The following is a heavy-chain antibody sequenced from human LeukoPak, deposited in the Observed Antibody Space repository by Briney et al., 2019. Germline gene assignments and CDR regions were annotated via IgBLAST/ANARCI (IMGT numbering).Heavy chain of an antibody. CDR3: ARFASAGTKLDY. V-gene: IGHV1-69*13. J-gene: IGHJ4*02. CDR2: IIPIFGTA. CDR1: GYTFTGYY. Sequence: ASVKVSCKASGYTFTGYYMHWVRQAPGQGLEWMGGIIPIFGTAKYAQKFQDRVTITADESTSTVYMELSSLRSEDTAAYYCARFASAGTKLDYWGQGTLVTVSS. D-gene: IGHD6-13*01.